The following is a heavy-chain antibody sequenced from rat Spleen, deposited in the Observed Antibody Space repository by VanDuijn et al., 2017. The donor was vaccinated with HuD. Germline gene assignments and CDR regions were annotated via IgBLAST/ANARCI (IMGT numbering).Heavy chain of an antibody. CDR2: ISNTGDNT. V-gene: IGHV5-31*01. CDR1: GFTFNTYW. J-gene: IGHJ2*01. Sequence: EVQLVESGGGLVQPGRSLKLSCVASGFTFNTYWMTWIRQAPGKGLEWVASISNTGDNTYYPDSVRGRFTISRDDAKSTLYLQMNTLRSEDTATYYCAEYFHGAFYYLDYWGQGVVVTVSS. CDR3: AEYFHGAFYYLDY. D-gene: IGHD4-2*01.